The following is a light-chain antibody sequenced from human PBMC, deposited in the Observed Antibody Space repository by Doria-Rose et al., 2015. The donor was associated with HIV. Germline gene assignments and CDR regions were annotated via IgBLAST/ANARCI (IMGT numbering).Light chain of an antibody. CDR1: QDIRTD. CDR2: TAS. CDR3: RQEYSHPT. V-gene: IGKV1-6*01. J-gene: IGKJ4*01. Sequence: IQLTQSPSSLSAAVADRATITCRASQDIRTDLGWYQQSPGKAPRLLITTASRLQSGVPSRFRGNGSGTNFTLTINILLPEDSATYFCRQEYSHPTFGGWTTVEIE.